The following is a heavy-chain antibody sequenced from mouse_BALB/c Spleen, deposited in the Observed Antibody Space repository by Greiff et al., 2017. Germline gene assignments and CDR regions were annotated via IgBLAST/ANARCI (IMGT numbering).Heavy chain of an antibody. Sequence: EVKVVESGGGLVQPGGSLKLSCAASGFTFSSYGMSWVRQTPDKRLELVATINSNGGSTYYPDSVKGRFTISRDNAKNTLYLQMSSLKSEDTAMYYCARDRAMITDYYAMDYWGQGTSVTVSS. V-gene: IGHV5-6-3*01. J-gene: IGHJ4*01. D-gene: IGHD2-4*01. CDR3: ARDRAMITDYYAMDY. CDR2: INSNGGST. CDR1: GFTFSSYG.